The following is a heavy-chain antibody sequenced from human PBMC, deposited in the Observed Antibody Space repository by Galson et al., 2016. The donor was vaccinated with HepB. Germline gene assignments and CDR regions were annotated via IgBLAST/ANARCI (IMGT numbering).Heavy chain of an antibody. CDR1: ADSISTYY. Sequence: ETLSLTCTVSADSISTYYWSWIRQPPGKGLEWIGYIFYSGSTKYDPSLRSRVTMSVDTSKNQFSLTLSSVTAADTAVYYCARASKGFLSPSWDYWGQGTLVTVSS. J-gene: IGHJ4*02. V-gene: IGHV4-59*01. CDR3: ARASKGFLSPSWDY. CDR2: IFYSGST. D-gene: IGHD3-10*01.